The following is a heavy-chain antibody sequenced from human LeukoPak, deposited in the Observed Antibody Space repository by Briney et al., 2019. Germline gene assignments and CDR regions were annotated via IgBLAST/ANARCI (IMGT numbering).Heavy chain of an antibody. CDR1: GFTFSTNW. J-gene: IGHJ4*02. CDR2: INGDGSRT. Sequence: PGGSLRLSCAASGFTFSTNWMHWVRQAPGKGLVWVSRINGDGSRTNYADSVEGRFTISRDNAKNTVYLQMNSLRAEDTAVYYCASGATYAYYFDYWGQGILVTVSS. CDR3: ASGATYAYYFDY. D-gene: IGHD1-26*01. V-gene: IGHV3-74*01.